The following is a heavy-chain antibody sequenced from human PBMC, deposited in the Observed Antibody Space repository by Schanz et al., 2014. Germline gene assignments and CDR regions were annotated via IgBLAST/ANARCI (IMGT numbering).Heavy chain of an antibody. CDR3: ARDQSPYTNSSDVRYFDY. CDR1: GGTFSSYT. CDR2: IIPVLAIA. V-gene: IGHV1-69*04. J-gene: IGHJ4*02. Sequence: QVQLVQSGDEVKKPGSSVKVSCTASGGTFSSYTISWIRQAPGQGLEWMGRIIPVLAIADYAQKLQGRVTMTADTSTSTAYMDLRSLRSDDTAVYYCARDQSPYTNSSDVRYFDYWGQGSLVTVSS. D-gene: IGHD6-6*01.